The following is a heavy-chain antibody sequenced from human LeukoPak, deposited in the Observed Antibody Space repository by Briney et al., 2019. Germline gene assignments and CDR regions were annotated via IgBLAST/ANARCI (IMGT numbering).Heavy chain of an antibody. J-gene: IGHJ4*02. CDR2: ISGSGGTT. CDR1: GSTFSTYA. V-gene: IGHV3-23*01. CDR3: AKRSVGYDFWSGVDY. D-gene: IGHD3-3*01. Sequence: GGSLRLSCAASGSTFSTYAMSWVRQAPGKGLECVSAISGSGGTTYYADSVKGRFTISRDNSKNTLHLQMNSLRAEDTAVYYCAKRSVGYDFWSGVDYWGQGTLVTVAS.